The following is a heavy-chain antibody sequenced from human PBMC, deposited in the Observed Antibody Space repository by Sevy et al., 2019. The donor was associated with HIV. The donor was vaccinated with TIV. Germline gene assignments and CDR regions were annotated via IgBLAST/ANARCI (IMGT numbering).Heavy chain of an antibody. J-gene: IGHJ6*02. Sequence: ASVKVSCKASGGTFSSYAISWVRQAPGQGLEWMGGIIPIFGTANYAQKFQGRVTITADESTSTAYMELSSLRSEDTAVYYCASRNLENLYYYDSSGFYYYYGMDVWGQGTTVTVSS. CDR1: GGTFSSYA. D-gene: IGHD3-22*01. CDR3: ASRNLENLYYYDSSGFYYYYGMDV. CDR2: IIPIFGTA. V-gene: IGHV1-69*13.